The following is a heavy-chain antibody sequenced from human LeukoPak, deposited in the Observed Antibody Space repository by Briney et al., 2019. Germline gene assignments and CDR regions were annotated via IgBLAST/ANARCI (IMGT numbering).Heavy chain of an antibody. CDR1: GYTFTSYY. V-gene: IGHV1-46*01. J-gene: IGHJ3*02. D-gene: IGHD3-10*01. Sequence: ASVKVSCKASGYTFTSYYMHWVRQAPGQGLEWMGIINPSGGSTSYAQKFQGRVTMTRDTSTSTVYMELSSLRSEDTAVYYCARGLSMVRGVIIKPSDAFDIWGQGTMVTVSS. CDR2: INPSGGST. CDR3: ARGLSMVRGVIIKPSDAFDI.